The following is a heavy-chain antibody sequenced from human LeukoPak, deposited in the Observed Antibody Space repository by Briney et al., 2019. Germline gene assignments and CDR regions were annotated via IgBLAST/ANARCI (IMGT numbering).Heavy chain of an antibody. D-gene: IGHD5-24*01. Sequence: ASVRVSCKASGYTFTSYGISWVRQAPGQGPEWMGWISAYNGNTNYAQKLQGRVTMTTDTSTSTAYMELRSLRSDDTAVYYCARIVEMATISANFDYWGQGTLVTVSS. CDR1: GYTFTSYG. CDR3: ARIVEMATISANFDY. J-gene: IGHJ4*02. V-gene: IGHV1-18*01. CDR2: ISAYNGNT.